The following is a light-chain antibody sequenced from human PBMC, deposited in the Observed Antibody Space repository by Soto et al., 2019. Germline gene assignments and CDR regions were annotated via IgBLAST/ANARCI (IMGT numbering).Light chain of an antibody. CDR3: QHYDSSPRRYA. Sequence: DIVLTQSPGTLSLSPGERATLSCRASQTISTSYLAWYQQKPGQAPRLLIYGTSSSATDIPDRFSGSGFGTDFSLTISRLDPEDFAVYYYQHYDSSPRRYAFGQGTKLEIK. J-gene: IGKJ2*01. CDR1: QTISTSY. V-gene: IGKV3-20*01. CDR2: GTS.